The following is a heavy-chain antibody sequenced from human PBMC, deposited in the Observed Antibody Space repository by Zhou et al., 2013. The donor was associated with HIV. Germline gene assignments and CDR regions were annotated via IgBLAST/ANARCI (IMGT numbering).Heavy chain of an antibody. J-gene: IGHJ4*02. CDR1: GYSLSPYY. V-gene: IGHV1-2*02. CDR2: IHPTSGDT. D-gene: IGHD5-12*01. Sequence: QGQLVQSGTEVKNPGASVKVSCKASGYSLSPYYMHWVRQAPGQGLEWMGWIHPTSGDTKYAQSFQGRVTMTLDTSINTAYMEVNRLRSDDTAVYYCAGYASGYNWLRYWGQGTLVTVSS. CDR3: AGYASGYNWLRY.